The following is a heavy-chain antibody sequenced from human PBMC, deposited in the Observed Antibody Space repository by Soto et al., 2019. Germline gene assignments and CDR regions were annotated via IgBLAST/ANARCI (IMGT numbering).Heavy chain of an antibody. CDR1: GITFRSYG. D-gene: IGHD3-22*01. CDR2: ISYDGSNK. J-gene: IGHJ6*02. Sequence: GGSLRLSCAASGITFRSYGMHWVRQAPGKGLDWVAVISYDGSNKYYADSVKGRFTISRDNSRNTLYLHMNSLRAEDTAVYYCAKDRRGHYDSTGYPIWRNSVYYYGLDVWGQGTTVTVSS. V-gene: IGHV3-30*18. CDR3: AKDRRGHYDSTGYPIWRNSVYYYGLDV.